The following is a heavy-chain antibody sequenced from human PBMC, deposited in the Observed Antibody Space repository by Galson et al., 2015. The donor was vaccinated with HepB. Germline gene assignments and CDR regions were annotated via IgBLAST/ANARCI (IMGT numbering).Heavy chain of an antibody. D-gene: IGHD2-21*01. CDR2: INTNNGNP. J-gene: IGHJ4*02. CDR1: GHSFNYYA. Sequence: SVKVSCKASGHSFNYYAINWVRQAPGQGLEWMGWINTNNGNPTYAQDFAGRFVFSLDTSVSTIFLQISGLKTEDTAVYYCARDLGPMWGFLRLPFDSWGQGTLVTVSS. V-gene: IGHV7-4-1*02. CDR3: ARDLGPMWGFLRLPFDS.